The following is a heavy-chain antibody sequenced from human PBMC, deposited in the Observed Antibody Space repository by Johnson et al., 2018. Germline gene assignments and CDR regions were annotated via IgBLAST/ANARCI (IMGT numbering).Heavy chain of an antibody. CDR2: IKPRGGST. Sequence: VQLVESGAEVKEPGASVKISCKASGYTFTNYFMHWVRQAPGQGLEWMGIIKPRGGSTMYAQKFQCRVTMHRTPSTSTVYREVSSLRTEYRAVYYCARATTVFDIWGQGTMVTVSA. CDR3: ARATTVFDI. D-gene: IGHD2/OR15-2a*01. V-gene: IGHV1-46*01. CDR1: GYTFTNYF. J-gene: IGHJ3*02.